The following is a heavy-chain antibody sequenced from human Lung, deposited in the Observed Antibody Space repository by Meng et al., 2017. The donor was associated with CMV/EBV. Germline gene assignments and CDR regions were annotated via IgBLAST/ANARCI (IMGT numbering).Heavy chain of an antibody. CDR3: AGHYDILTGLSA. D-gene: IGHD3-9*01. J-gene: IGHJ5*01. CDR1: GFTFSGYN. CDR2: ISTSATYI. Sequence: GESLKISCAASGFTFSGYNMHWVRQAPGKGLEWVSSISTSATYIYYVDSVKGRFTISRVNAKNSLFLQMNSLRAEDTAVYYCAGHYDILTGLSAWGHGTLVTVSS. V-gene: IGHV3-21*06.